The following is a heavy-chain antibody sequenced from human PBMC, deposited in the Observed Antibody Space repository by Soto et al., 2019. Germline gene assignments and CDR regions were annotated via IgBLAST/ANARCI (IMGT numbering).Heavy chain of an antibody. J-gene: IGHJ6*02. CDR2: FDPEDGET. CDR3: ATVALQYSGSSPSVFYYYYYGMDV. D-gene: IGHD6-6*01. V-gene: IGHV1-24*01. Sequence: ASVKVSCKVSGYTLTELSMHWVRQAPGKGLEWMGGFDPEDGETIYAQKFQGRVTMTEDTSTDTAYMELSSLRSEDTAVYYCATVALQYSGSSPSVFYYYYYGMDVWGQGTTVTVSS. CDR1: GYTLTELS.